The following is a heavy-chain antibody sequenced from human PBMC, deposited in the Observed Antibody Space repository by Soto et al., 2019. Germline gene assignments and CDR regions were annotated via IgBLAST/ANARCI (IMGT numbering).Heavy chain of an antibody. D-gene: IGHD6-19*01. CDR3: AIDRGPSRQWIIAPFDY. CDR2: ISYDGTKT. V-gene: IGHV3-30*03. Sequence: QVQLVESGGGVVQPGRSLRVSCAASGFPFSIYAMHWVRQAPGTGLEWVSVISYDGTKTYYADSVKGRFNISRYTSKNTVYLQMNSLRDEDTAVYYWAIDRGPSRQWIIAPFDYWGQGTLVTVSP. CDR1: GFPFSIYA. J-gene: IGHJ4*02.